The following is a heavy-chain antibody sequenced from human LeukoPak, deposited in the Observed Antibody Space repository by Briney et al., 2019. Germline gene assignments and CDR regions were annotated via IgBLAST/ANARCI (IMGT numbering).Heavy chain of an antibody. V-gene: IGHV4-4*07. CDR1: GGSISIYY. Sequence: PSETLSLTCTVSGGSISIYYWNWLRQPAGKGLEWIGRIFTSGITNYNPSLKSRVTMSVDTSKNQFSLNLSSVIAADTAIYYCARETSGTYYNPLGYMDVWGKGTTVTVSS. D-gene: IGHD3-10*01. CDR3: ARETSGTYYNPLGYMDV. J-gene: IGHJ6*03. CDR2: IFTSGIT.